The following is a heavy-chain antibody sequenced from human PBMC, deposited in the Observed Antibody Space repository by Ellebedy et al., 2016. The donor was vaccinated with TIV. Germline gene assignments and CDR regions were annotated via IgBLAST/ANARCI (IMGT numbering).Heavy chain of an antibody. J-gene: IGHJ4*02. V-gene: IGHV3-66*01. CDR3: ARGAHRTGTTSIDY. D-gene: IGHD1-7*01. Sequence: GESLKISCAASGFTVSNNYISWVRQAPGKGLEWVSVIYSGGSTYYADSVKGRFTIARDNSKNSLYLQMNSVGTEETAVYYCARGAHRTGTTSIDYWGQGTLVTVSS. CDR1: GFTVSNNY. CDR2: IYSGGST.